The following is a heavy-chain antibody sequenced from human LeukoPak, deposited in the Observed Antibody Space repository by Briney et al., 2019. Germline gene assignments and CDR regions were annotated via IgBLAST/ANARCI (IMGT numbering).Heavy chain of an antibody. D-gene: IGHD5-24*01. CDR3: ARDRKYGNNWAFDN. V-gene: IGHV4-59*12. CDR2: IYYSGST. Sequence: SETLSLTCTVSGGSISSYYWSWIRQPPGKGLEWIGYIYYSGSTNYNPSLKSRVTISVDTSKNQFSLKLSSVTAADTAVYYCARDRKYGNNWAFDNWGQGTLVTVSS. CDR1: GGSISSYY. J-gene: IGHJ4*02.